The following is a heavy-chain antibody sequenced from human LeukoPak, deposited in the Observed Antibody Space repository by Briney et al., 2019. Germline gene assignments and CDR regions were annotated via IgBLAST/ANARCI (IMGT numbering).Heavy chain of an antibody. CDR2: ISGSGGST. Sequence: GGSLRLSCAASGFTFSSYAMSWVRQAPGRGLEWVSAISGSGGSTYYADSVKGRFTISRDNSKNTLYLQMNSLRAEDTAVYYCAKAGYSSSWFYYYYYGMDVWGQETTVTVSS. J-gene: IGHJ6*02. CDR1: GFTFSSYA. D-gene: IGHD6-13*01. CDR3: AKAGYSSSWFYYYYYGMDV. V-gene: IGHV3-23*01.